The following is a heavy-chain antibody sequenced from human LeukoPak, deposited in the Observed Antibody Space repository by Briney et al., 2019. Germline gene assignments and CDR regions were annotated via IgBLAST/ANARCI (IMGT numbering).Heavy chain of an antibody. Sequence: QSGGSLRLSCAASGFTFSSYGMHWVRQAPGKGLEWVAVISYDGSNKYYADSVKGRFTISRDNSKNTLYLQMNSLRAEDTAVYYCAKDMVVVVIRGTSNGASASREVRELDYWGQGTLVTVSS. CDR2: ISYDGSNK. CDR1: GFTFSSYG. CDR3: AKDMVVVVIRGTSNGASASREVRELDY. V-gene: IGHV3-30*18. J-gene: IGHJ4*02. D-gene: IGHD3-22*01.